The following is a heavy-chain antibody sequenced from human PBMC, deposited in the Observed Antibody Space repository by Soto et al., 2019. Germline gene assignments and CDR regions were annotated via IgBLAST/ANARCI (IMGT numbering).Heavy chain of an antibody. J-gene: IGHJ6*02. CDR3: ARRSGFYCYYYGMDV. Sequence: PSETLSLTCAVYGGSFSGYYWSWIRQPPGKGLEWIGEINHSGSTNYNPSLKSRVTISVDTSKNQFSLKLSSVTAADTAVYYCARRSGFYCYYYGMDVWGQGTTVTVSS. CDR1: GGSFSGYY. CDR2: INHSGST. D-gene: IGHD3-22*01. V-gene: IGHV4-34*01.